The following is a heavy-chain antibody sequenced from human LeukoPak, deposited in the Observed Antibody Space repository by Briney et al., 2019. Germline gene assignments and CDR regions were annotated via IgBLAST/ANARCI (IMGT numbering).Heavy chain of an antibody. V-gene: IGHV4-34*01. CDR3: ARYYDSSGYYDY. CDR1: GGSFSGYY. CDR2: INHSGST. Sequence: SETLSLTCAVYGGSFSGYYWSWIRQPPGKGLEWVGEINHSGSTNYNPSLKSRVTLSVDTSKNQFSLKLSSVTAADTAVYYCARYYDSSGYYDYWGQGTLVTVSS. J-gene: IGHJ4*02. D-gene: IGHD3-22*01.